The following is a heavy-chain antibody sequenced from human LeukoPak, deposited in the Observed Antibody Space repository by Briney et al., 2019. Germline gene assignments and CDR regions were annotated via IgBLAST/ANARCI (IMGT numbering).Heavy chain of an antibody. J-gene: IGHJ4*02. V-gene: IGHV3-66*02. Sequence: GGSLRLSCAASGFTVSSNYMSWVRQAPGKGLEWVSVIYSGGSTYYADSVKGRFTISRDHSKNTLYLQINSLRVEDTAVYYCARMNHNYCSGGSCYGQVDYWGQGTLVTVSS. CDR2: IYSGGST. CDR1: GFTVSSNY. CDR3: ARMNHNYCSGGSCYGQVDY. D-gene: IGHD2-15*01.